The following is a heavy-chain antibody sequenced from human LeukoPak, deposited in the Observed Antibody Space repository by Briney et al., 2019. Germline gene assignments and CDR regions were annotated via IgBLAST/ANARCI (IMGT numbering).Heavy chain of an antibody. V-gene: IGHV4-30-2*01. D-gene: IGHD3-10*01. J-gene: IGHJ4*02. CDR3: ARNYGSGSYSVFDY. Sequence: PSETLSLTCAVSGGSISSGGYSWSRIRQPPGKGLEWIGYIYHSGSTYYNPSLKSRVTISVDRSKNQFSLRLSSVTAADTAVYYCARNYGSGSYSVFDYWGQGTLVTVSS. CDR2: IYHSGST. CDR1: GGSISSGGYS.